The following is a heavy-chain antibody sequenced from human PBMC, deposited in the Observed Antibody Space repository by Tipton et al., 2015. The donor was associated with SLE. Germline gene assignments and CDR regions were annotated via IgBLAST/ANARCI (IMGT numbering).Heavy chain of an antibody. CDR1: GGSISSYY. CDR2: IYYSGST. Sequence: TLSLTCTVSGGSISSYYWSWIRQPPGKGLEWIGYIYYSGSTYYNPSLKSRVTISVDTSKNQFSLKLSSVTAADTAVYYCARDNDTSPGASDIWGQGTMVTVSS. V-gene: IGHV4-59*12. D-gene: IGHD3-22*01. CDR3: ARDNDTSPGASDI. J-gene: IGHJ3*02.